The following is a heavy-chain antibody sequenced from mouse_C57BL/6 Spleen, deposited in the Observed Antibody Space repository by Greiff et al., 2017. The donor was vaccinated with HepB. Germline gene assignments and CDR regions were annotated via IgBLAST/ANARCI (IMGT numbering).Heavy chain of an antibody. CDR3: TRRGTTVVVDWYFDV. CDR1: GYTFTDYE. Sequence: QVQLQQSGAELVRPGASVTLSCKASGYTFTDYEMRWVKQTPVHGLEWIGAIDPETGGTAYNQKFKGKAILTADKSSSTAYMELRSLTSEDSAVYYWTRRGTTVVVDWYFDVWGTGTTVTVSS. V-gene: IGHV1-15*01. CDR2: IDPETGGT. J-gene: IGHJ1*03. D-gene: IGHD1-1*01.